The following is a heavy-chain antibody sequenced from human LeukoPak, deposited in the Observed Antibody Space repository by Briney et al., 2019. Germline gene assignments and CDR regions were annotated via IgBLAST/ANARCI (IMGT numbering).Heavy chain of an antibody. CDR1: GYTFTGYY. D-gene: IGHD3-22*01. CDR3: ASGVYYDSSGYSIDAFDI. Sequence: ASVKVSCKASGYTFTGYYMHWVRQAPGQGLEWMGWINPNSGGTNYAQKFQGRVTMTRDTSISTAYMELSRLRSDDTAVYHCASGVYYDSSGYSIDAFDIWGQGTMVTVSS. J-gene: IGHJ3*02. CDR2: INPNSGGT. V-gene: IGHV1-2*02.